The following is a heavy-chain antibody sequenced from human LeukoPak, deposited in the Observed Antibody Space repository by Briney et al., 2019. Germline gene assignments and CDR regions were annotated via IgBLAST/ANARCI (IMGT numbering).Heavy chain of an antibody. Sequence: GGSLRLSCPASGFTFSSYAMSWVRQAPGKGLEWVSAISGSGGGTYYADSVKGRFTISRDNSKNTLYLQMNSLRAEDTAVYYCAKDMVRGVIITTGTVDYWGQGTLVTVSS. V-gene: IGHV3-23*01. D-gene: IGHD3-10*01. CDR2: ISGSGGGT. CDR3: AKDMVRGVIITTGTVDY. CDR1: GFTFSSYA. J-gene: IGHJ4*02.